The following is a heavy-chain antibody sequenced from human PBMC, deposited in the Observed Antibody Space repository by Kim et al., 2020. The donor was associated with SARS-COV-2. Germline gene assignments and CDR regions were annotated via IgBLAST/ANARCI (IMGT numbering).Heavy chain of an antibody. Sequence: GGSLRLSCAASGFTFDDYTMHWVRQAPGKGLEWVSLISWDGGSTYYADSVKGRFTISRDNSKNSLYLQMNSLRTEDTALYYCAKDLGDDYYFDYWGQGTLVTVSS. J-gene: IGHJ4*02. CDR3: AKDLGDDYYFDY. V-gene: IGHV3-43*01. D-gene: IGHD3-16*01. CDR2: ISWDGGST. CDR1: GFTFDDYT.